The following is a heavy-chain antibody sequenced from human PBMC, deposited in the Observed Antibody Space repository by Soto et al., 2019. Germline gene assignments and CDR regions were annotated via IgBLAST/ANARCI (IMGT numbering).Heavy chain of an antibody. CDR1: DGSLKTVGYY. J-gene: IGHJ5*02. V-gene: IGHV4-30-4*01. CDR2: IYYSVST. CDR3: ARGESA. Sequence: PSATLSLTGSVSDGSLKTVGYYWSWIRQPPGKGLEWIGYIYYSVSTYYNPSLKSRVTISVDTSKNQFSLKLSSVTAADTAVYYCARGESAWGQGTLVTFSS.